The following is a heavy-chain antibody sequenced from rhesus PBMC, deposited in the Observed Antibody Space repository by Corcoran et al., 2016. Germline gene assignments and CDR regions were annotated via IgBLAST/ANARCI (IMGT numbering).Heavy chain of an antibody. Sequence: QLQLQESGPGLVKPSETLSVTCAVSGGSSSRSYWSWIRQAPGKGLGWIGYIYGSGSSTNYNPSLKSRVTLSVDTSKNQFSLKLSSVTAADTAVYYCVREDYGRYNRFDVWGPGVLVTVSS. CDR2: IYGSGSST. D-gene: IGHD4-29*01. V-gene: IGHV4-169*02. CDR1: GGSSSRSY. CDR3: VREDYGRYNRFDV. J-gene: IGHJ5-1*01.